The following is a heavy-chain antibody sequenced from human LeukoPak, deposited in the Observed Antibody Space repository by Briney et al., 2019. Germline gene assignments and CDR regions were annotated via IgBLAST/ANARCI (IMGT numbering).Heavy chain of an antibody. CDR1: GGSISSYY. J-gene: IGHJ5*02. D-gene: IGHD6-19*01. Sequence: SETLSLTCTVSGGSISSYYWSWIRQPPGKGLEWIGYIYYSGSTNYNPSLKSRVTISVDTSKNQFSLKLSSVTAADTAVYYCARFLIAVAGSGGNWFDPWGQGTLVTVSS. CDR2: IYYSGST. CDR3: ARFLIAVAGSGGNWFDP. V-gene: IGHV4-59*01.